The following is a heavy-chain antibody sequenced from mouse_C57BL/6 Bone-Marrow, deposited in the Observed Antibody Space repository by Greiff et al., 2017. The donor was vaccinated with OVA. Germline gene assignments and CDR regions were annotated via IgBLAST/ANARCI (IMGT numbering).Heavy chain of an antibody. Sequence: VKLMESGPGLVAPSQSLSITCTVSGFSLTSYGVHWVRQPPGKGLAWLGVIWAGGSTNYYSALMSRLSISKDKSNSQVFLKMNSLQTDDTAMYYCARDRPYYAMDYWGQGTSVTVSS. CDR2: IWAGGST. CDR3: ARDRPYYAMDY. V-gene: IGHV2-9*02. CDR1: GFSLTSYG. J-gene: IGHJ4*01.